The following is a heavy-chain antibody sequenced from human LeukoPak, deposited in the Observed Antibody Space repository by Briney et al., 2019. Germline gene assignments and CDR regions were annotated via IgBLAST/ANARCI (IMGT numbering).Heavy chain of an antibody. V-gene: IGHV1-2*02. J-gene: IGHJ2*01. D-gene: IGHD3-22*01. CDR3: ARQNIYDSSGYYYPGWYFDL. CDR1: GYTFTGYY. CDR2: INPNSGGT. Sequence: ASVKVSCKASGYTFTGYYMHWVRQAPGQGLEWMGWINPNSGGTNYAQKFQGRVTMTRDTSISTAYMELSRLRSDDTAVYYCARQNIYDSSGYYYPGWYFDLWGRGTLVTVSS.